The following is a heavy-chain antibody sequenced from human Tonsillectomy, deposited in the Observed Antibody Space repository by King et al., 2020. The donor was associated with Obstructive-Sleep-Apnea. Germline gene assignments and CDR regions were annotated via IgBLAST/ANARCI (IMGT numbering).Heavy chain of an antibody. Sequence: VQLVESGGGVVQPGRSLRLSCAASGFTFSNYAMHWVRQAPGKGLEWVAVVSYDGSNKYYTDSVKGRFTISRDNSKNTLYLQMNSLRSEDTAIYYCARGLGYYEEYFQHWGQGTLVTVSS. J-gene: IGHJ1*01. D-gene: IGHD3-22*01. CDR1: GFTFSNYA. CDR3: ARGLGYYEEYFQH. V-gene: IGHV3-30*04. CDR2: VSYDGSNK.